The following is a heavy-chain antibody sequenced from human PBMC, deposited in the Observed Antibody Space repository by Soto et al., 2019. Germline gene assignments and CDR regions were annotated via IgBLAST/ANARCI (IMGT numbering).Heavy chain of an antibody. CDR1: GYTFTSYD. V-gene: IGHV1-8*01. D-gene: IGHD3-10*01. CDR2: MNPNSGNT. Sequence: QVQLVQSGAEVKKPGASVKVSCKASGYTFTSYDINWVRQATGQGLGWMGWMNPNSGNTGYAQKFQGRVTMTRNNSLSTAYMELSSLRSEDTAVYYCARGWYYGSGSPFDPWGQGTLVTVSS. J-gene: IGHJ5*02. CDR3: ARGWYYGSGSPFDP.